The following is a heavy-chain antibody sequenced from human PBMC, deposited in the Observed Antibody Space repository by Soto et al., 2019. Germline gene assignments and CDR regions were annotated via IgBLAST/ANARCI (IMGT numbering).Heavy chain of an antibody. V-gene: IGHV3-23*01. CDR3: AKNSQFDS. CDR2: INTAEGGT. CDR1: GFTFTAYA. Sequence: EVQLLESGGGLVQPGGSLRLFCTASGFTFTAYAMSWVRQAPGKGPEWVSSINTAEGGTNYAESVKGRFTISRDNSKNTLYLQMDSLRAEDTDMYYCAKNSQFDSWGQGTLVIVSS. J-gene: IGHJ4*02. D-gene: IGHD2-21*01.